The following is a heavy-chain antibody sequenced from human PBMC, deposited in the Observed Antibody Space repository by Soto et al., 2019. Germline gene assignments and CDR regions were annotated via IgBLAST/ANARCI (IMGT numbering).Heavy chain of an antibody. D-gene: IGHD3-3*01. V-gene: IGHV3-53*01. CDR2: IYSGGST. CDR1: GFTVSSNY. J-gene: IGHJ6*02. Sequence: GGSLRLSCAASGFTVSSNYMSWVRQAPGKGLEWVSVIYSGGSTYYADSVKGRFTISRDNSKNTLYLQMNSLRAEDTAVYYCARDMYYDFWSGQYYYYGMDVWGQGTTVTVSS. CDR3: ARDMYYDFWSGQYYYYGMDV.